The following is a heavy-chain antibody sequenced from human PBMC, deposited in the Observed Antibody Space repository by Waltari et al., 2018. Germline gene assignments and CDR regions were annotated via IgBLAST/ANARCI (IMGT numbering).Heavy chain of an antibody. J-gene: IGHJ4*02. Sequence: QVTLKESGPALVKPTQTLTLTCTFSGFSLSTSGMRVSWIRQPPGKALEWLARIDWDDDKFYSTSLKTRLTISKDTSKNQVVLTMTNMDPVDTATYYCARMGATPLAFDYWGQGTLVTVSS. CDR1: GFSLSTSGMR. D-gene: IGHD1-26*01. CDR2: IDWDDDK. CDR3: ARMGATPLAFDY. V-gene: IGHV2-70*04.